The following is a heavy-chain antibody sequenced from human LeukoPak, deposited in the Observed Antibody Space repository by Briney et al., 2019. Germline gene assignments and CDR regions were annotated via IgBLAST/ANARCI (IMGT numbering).Heavy chain of an antibody. CDR1: RFTFSSYS. CDR2: ISSSSSYI. J-gene: IGHJ4*02. Sequence: PGGSLRLSCAASRFTFSSYSMNWVRQAPGKGLEWVSSISSSSSYIYYADSVKGRFTISRDNAKNSLYLQMNSLRAEDTAVYYCAREGIAARRGIDYWGQGTLVTVSS. CDR3: AREGIAARRGIDY. V-gene: IGHV3-21*01. D-gene: IGHD6-6*01.